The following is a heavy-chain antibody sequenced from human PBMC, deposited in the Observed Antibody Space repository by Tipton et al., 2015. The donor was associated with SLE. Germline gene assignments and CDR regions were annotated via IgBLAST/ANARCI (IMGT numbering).Heavy chain of an antibody. Sequence: TLSLTCTVSGGSVSSGSYYWSWIRQPPGKGLEWIGYIYYSGSTYYNPSLKSRVTISVDTSKNQFSLKLSSVTAADTAVYYCAIGGLDAFDIWGQGTMVTVSS. D-gene: IGHD3-10*01. CDR1: GGSVSSGSYY. CDR3: AIGGLDAFDI. CDR2: IYYSGST. J-gene: IGHJ3*02. V-gene: IGHV4-61*01.